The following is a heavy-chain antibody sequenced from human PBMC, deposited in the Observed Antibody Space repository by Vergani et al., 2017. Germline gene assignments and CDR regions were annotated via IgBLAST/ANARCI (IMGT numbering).Heavy chain of an antibody. CDR2: IIPILGIA. CDR1: GGTFSSYA. J-gene: IGHJ6*03. CDR3: ASGGAPITTIYYYYYMDV. Sequence: QVQLVQSGAEVKKPGSSVKVSCKASGGTFSSYAISWVRQAPGQGLEWMGRIIPILGIANYAQKFQGRVTITADKSTSTAYMELSSLRSEDTAVYYCASGGAPITTIYYYYYMDVWGKGTTVIVSS. V-gene: IGHV1-69*04. D-gene: IGHD3-3*01.